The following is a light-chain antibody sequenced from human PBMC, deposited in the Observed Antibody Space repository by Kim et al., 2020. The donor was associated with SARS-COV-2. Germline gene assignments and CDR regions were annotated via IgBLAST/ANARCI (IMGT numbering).Light chain of an antibody. V-gene: IGLV2-18*02. Sequence: GHSVTISGTGTSSDVGRYNRVSWYQQPPVTAPKLRIYEVSHRPSGVPDRFSGSKSGNTASLIISGLQSEDEADYYCSSYTSRNTLLFGGGTQLTVL. CDR2: EVS. CDR1: SSDVGRYNR. J-gene: IGLJ2*01. CDR3: SSYTSRNTLL.